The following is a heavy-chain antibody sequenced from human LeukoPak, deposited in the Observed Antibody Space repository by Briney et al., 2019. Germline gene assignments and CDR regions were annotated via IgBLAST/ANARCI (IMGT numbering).Heavy chain of an antibody. CDR3: ARGRAYDFWSDLYYYYYMDV. CDR1: GFTFSSYA. D-gene: IGHD3-3*01. Sequence: PGGSVRLSCAASGFTFSSYAMHWVRQAPGKGLEYVSAISSNGGSTYYANSVKGRFTISRDNSKNTLYLQMGSLRAEDMAVYYCARGRAYDFWSDLYYYYYMDVWGKGTTVTVSS. V-gene: IGHV3-64*01. J-gene: IGHJ6*03. CDR2: ISSNGGST.